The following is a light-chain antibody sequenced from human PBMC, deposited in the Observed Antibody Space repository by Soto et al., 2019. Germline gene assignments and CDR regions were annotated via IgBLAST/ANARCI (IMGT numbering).Light chain of an antibody. V-gene: IGKV3-11*01. CDR2: DAS. Sequence: EIVLTQSPATLSLSPGERATLSCRASQSFSNYLAWYQQKPGQAPRLLIYDASNRATGIPARFSGSGSGTDFTLTISSLGPEDVAVYYCQQRSDWPPLTFGGGTKVEIK. CDR1: QSFSNY. CDR3: QQRSDWPPLT. J-gene: IGKJ4*01.